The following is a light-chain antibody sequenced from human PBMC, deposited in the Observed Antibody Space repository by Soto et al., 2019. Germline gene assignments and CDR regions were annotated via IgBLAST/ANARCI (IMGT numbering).Light chain of an antibody. Sequence: QSVLTQPASVSGSPGQSITISCTGTSSDVGGYNYVSWYQQHPGTAPKLMIYEVTDRPSGVSPRFSGSKSGNTASLTISGLRADDAADYYCSSYTSSSTLVFGTGTKVTVL. J-gene: IGLJ1*01. CDR1: SSDVGGYNY. CDR3: SSYTSSSTLV. CDR2: EVT. V-gene: IGLV2-14*01.